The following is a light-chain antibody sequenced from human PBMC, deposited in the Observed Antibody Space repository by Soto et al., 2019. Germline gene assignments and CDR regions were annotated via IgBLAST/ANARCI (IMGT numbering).Light chain of an antibody. J-gene: IGKJ1*01. Sequence: DIQMTQSPSSLSASVGDRVTITCQASQDISNYLNWYQQKPGKAPKLLIYDASNLETGVPSRFSGSGSGTDFTLTISSLEPEDLAVYYCQQRSDWPRTFGQGTRWIT. V-gene: IGKV1-33*01. CDR2: DAS. CDR1: QDISNY. CDR3: QQRSDWPRT.